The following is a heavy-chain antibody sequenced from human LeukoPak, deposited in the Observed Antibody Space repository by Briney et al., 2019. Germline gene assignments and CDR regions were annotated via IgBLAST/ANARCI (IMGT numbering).Heavy chain of an antibody. V-gene: IGHV4-39*02. CDR1: GGSISSSSYY. J-gene: IGHJ6*03. Sequence: SETLSLTCTVSGGSISSSSYYWGWIRQPPGKGLEWIGTIYYSGSTYYNPSLKSRVTISVDTSKNQFSLKLSSVTAADTAVYYCARDCRSSSCYYMGVWGKGTTVTVSS. CDR2: IYYSGST. D-gene: IGHD2-2*01. CDR3: ARDCRSSSCYYMGV.